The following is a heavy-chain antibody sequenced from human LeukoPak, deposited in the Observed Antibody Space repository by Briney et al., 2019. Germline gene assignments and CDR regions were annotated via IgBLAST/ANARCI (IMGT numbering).Heavy chain of an antibody. D-gene: IGHD7-27*01. V-gene: IGHV1-18*01. Sequence: GASVKVSCKASGYTFTSHGTTWVRQAPGQGLEWMGWISAYNGNTNYAQKFQGRVTMTTDTSTSTAYMELRSLQSDDTAVYYCARVSVTTNWGSFDAFDIWGQGTMVTVSS. CDR1: GYTFTSHG. J-gene: IGHJ3*02. CDR3: ARVSVTTNWGSFDAFDI. CDR2: ISAYNGNT.